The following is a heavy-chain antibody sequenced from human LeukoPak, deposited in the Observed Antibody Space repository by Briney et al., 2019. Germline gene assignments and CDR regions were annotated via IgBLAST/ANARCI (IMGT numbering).Heavy chain of an antibody. V-gene: IGHV3-23*01. Sequence: GSSLRLSCAASGFTFRIYAMSWVRQAPGKGLEWVSGISGSDASTFCADSVMGRFTISRDNSMNTLYLQMNNVRAEDAAIYFCARRGSEWNSYFYPMDVWGQGTTVTVSS. CDR1: GFTFRIYA. CDR2: ISGSDAST. J-gene: IGHJ6*02. D-gene: IGHD3-3*01. CDR3: ARRGSEWNSYFYPMDV.